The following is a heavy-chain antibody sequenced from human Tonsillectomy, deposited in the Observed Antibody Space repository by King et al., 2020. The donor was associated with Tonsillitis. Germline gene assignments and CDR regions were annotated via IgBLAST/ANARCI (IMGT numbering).Heavy chain of an antibody. CDR3: ARVAAYSDAFDI. Sequence: QLQESGPGLVKPSETLSLTCAVSGYSISSDSYWGWIRQPPGKGLEWIGTIYHSGSTYYNPSPKSRLTISVDTSKNQFSLKLSSVTAADTAVYYCARVAAYSDAFDIWGQGTMVTVSS. J-gene: IGHJ3*02. V-gene: IGHV4-38-2*01. CDR1: GYSISSDSY. CDR2: IYHSGST. D-gene: IGHD2-15*01.